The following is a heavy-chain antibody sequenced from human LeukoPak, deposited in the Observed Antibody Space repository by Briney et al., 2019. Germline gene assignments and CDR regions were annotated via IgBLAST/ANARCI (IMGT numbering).Heavy chain of an antibody. Sequence: GGSLRLSCAAPGFTFSSFGIHWVRQAPGKGLEWVAVIWSDGIKTYYGDSVKGRFTISRDTSRDTVYLQMNSLRAEDTAVYYCARDCDTNSRYSWFDPWGQGTLVTVSS. CDR3: ARDCDTNSRYSWFDP. CDR2: IWSDGIKT. D-gene: IGHD6-13*01. CDR1: GFTFSSFG. V-gene: IGHV3-33*01. J-gene: IGHJ5*02.